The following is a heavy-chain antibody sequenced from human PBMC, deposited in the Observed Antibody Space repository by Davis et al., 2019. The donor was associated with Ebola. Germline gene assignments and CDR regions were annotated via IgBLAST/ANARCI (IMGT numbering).Heavy chain of an antibody. J-gene: IGHJ4*02. CDR2: IYPDDSDI. CDR1: GYSFTSYW. Sequence: GGSLRLSCKGSGYSFTSYWIGWVRQLPGKGLECMGIIYPDDSDIRYSPSFQGQVTISADKSISTAYLQWSSLKASDTAMYYCARRRGGWGFDYWGQGSLVTVSS. D-gene: IGHD3-16*01. CDR3: ARRRGGWGFDY. V-gene: IGHV5-51*01.